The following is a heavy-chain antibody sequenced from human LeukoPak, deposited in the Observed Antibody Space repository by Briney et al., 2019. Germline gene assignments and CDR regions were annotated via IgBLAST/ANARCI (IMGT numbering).Heavy chain of an antibody. V-gene: IGHV4-39*01. CDR1: GGSISSNDYY. J-gene: IGHJ4*02. D-gene: IGHD6-6*01. CDR2: IYYSGST. CDR3: ARHRGSSSLFDY. Sequence: SETLSLTCTVSGGSISSNDYYWDWIRQPPGMGLEYIGSIYYSGSTYYNPSLKSRVTISVDASKNQFSLKLSSVTAADTAVYYCARHRGSSSLFDYWGQGTLVTVSS.